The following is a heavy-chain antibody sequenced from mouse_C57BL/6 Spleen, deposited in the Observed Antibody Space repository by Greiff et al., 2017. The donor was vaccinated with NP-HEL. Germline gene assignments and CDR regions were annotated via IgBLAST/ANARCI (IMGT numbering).Heavy chain of an antibody. CDR2: ISGGGGNT. V-gene: IGHV5-9*01. J-gene: IGHJ1*03. Sequence: EVKVVDSGGGLVKPGGSLKLSCAASGFTFSSYTMSWVRQTPEKRLEWVATISGGGGNTYYPDSVKGRFTISRDNAKNTLYLQMSSLRSEDTALYYCARQKGSPHWYFDVWGTGTTVTVSS. CDR3: ARQKGSPHWYFDV. CDR1: GFTFSSYT.